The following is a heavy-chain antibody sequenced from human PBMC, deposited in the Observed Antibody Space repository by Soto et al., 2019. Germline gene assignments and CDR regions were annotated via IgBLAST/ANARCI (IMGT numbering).Heavy chain of an antibody. J-gene: IGHJ2*01. CDR3: AREVIPLTTDWYFDL. Sequence: GASVKVSCKASGGTFSSYAISWVRQAPGQGLEWMGGIIPIFGTANYAQKFQGRVTITADESTSTAYMELSSLRSEDTAVYYCAREVIPLTTDWYFDLWGRGTLVTVSS. V-gene: IGHV1-69*13. CDR2: IIPIFGTA. D-gene: IGHD4-17*01. CDR1: GGTFSSYA.